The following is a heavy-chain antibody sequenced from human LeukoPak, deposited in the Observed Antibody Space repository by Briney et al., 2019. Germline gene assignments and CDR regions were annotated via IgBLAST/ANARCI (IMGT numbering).Heavy chain of an antibody. V-gene: IGHV3-23*01. CDR3: ATRGYCSSTSCNHFFDY. Sequence: GSLGLSCAASGFTFSNHAMSWVRQAPGKGLEWVSTIRASGASTYYADSVKGRFTISRDNSKNTLYLQLNSLSVEDTAVYYCATRGYCSSTSCNHFFDYWGQGNLVTVSS. D-gene: IGHD2-2*01. CDR1: GFTFSNHA. CDR2: IRASGAST. J-gene: IGHJ4*02.